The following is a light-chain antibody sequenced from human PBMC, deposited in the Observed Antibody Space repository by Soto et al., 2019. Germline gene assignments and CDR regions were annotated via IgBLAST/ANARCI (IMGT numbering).Light chain of an antibody. J-gene: IGKJ1*01. CDR3: QQRRYWPVT. CDR1: QSVSSY. CDR2: DAS. Sequence: EIVLTQSPAILSMSPGKRATLSCRASQSVSSYFAWYQQKPGQAPRLLIYDASNRATGVPARFSGSGSGTDFTLTISSLEPEDCAVYYCQQRRYWPVTFGQGTKVEIK. V-gene: IGKV3-11*01.